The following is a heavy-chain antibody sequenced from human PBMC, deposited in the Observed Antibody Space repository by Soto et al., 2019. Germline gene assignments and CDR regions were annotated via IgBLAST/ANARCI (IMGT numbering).Heavy chain of an antibody. Sequence: VKVSCKASGGTFSSYAISWVRQAPGQGLEWMGGIIPIFGTANYAQKFQGRVTITADKSTSTAYMELSSLRSEDTAVYYCARVRGRAYCGGDCYSEYFQHWGQGTLVTVSS. V-gene: IGHV1-69*13. CDR3: ARVRGRAYCGGDCYSEYFQH. CDR1: GGTFSSYA. J-gene: IGHJ1*01. D-gene: IGHD2-21*02. CDR2: IIPIFGTA.